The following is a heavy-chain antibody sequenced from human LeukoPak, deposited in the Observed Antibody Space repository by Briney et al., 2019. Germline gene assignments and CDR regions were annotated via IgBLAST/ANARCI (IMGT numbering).Heavy chain of an antibody. J-gene: IGHJ4*02. CDR3: ARGRRGYYYDSSGYYYGDY. CDR1: GFILSDFY. Sequence: GGSLRLSCAASGFILSDFYMSWVRQAAGKGLECIAYISPSSHDIIYADSVKGRFTISRDNAKNTLYLQMNSLRAEDTAVYYCARGRRGYYYDSSGYYYGDYWGQGTLVTVSS. D-gene: IGHD3-22*01. V-gene: IGHV3-11*06. CDR2: ISPSSHDI.